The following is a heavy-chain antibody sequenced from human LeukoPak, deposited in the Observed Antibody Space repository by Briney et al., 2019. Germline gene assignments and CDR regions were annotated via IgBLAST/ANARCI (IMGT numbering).Heavy chain of an antibody. CDR3: AREISGSYDFWSGYQYYFDY. CDR2: IIPILGIA. J-gene: IGHJ4*02. CDR1: GGTFSSYA. D-gene: IGHD3-3*01. V-gene: IGHV1-69*04. Sequence: EASVKVSCKASGGTFSSYAISWVRQAPGQGLEWVGRIIPILGIANYAQKFQGRVTITADKSTSTAYMELSSLRSEDTAVYYCAREISGSYDFWSGYQYYFDYWGQGTLVTVSS.